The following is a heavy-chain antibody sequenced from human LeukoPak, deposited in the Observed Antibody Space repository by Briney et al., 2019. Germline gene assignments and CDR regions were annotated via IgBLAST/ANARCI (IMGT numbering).Heavy chain of an antibody. CDR2: FYSGGST. J-gene: IGHJ4*02. CDR3: ARYYGSGNYYTYYFDY. CDR1: GFTGSINY. D-gene: IGHD3-10*01. V-gene: IGHV3-53*01. Sequence: GGSLRLSCAASGFTGSINYMSWLRQAPGEGLEWVSVFYSGGSTYYAVSVKCRITISRDNSKNTLYLQMNSLRAKDTAVYYCARYYGSGNYYTYYFDYWGQGTLVTVSS.